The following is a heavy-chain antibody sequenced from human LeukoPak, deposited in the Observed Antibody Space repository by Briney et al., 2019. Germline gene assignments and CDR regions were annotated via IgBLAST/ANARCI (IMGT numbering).Heavy chain of an antibody. J-gene: IGHJ3*01. D-gene: IGHD1-1*01. CDR2: ISYDESDK. V-gene: IGHV3-30*18. Sequence: GGSLRLSCAASGFTFSNYGMHWVRQAPGKGLEWVAVISYDESDKYYADSVKGRFTISRDNSKNTLYLQMNSLRADDTALYYCAKWDDNDAFDVWGQGTMVTVSS. CDR3: AKWDDNDAFDV. CDR1: GFTFSNYG.